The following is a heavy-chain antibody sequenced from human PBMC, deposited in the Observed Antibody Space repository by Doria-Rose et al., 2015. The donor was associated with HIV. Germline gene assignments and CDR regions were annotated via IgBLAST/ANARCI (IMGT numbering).Heavy chain of an antibody. J-gene: IGHJ4*02. CDR3: ARVLSGTYDY. V-gene: IGHV4-59*01. CDR2: IFYPGST. CDR1: GGSISHYY. D-gene: IGHD1-26*01. Sequence: QVQLQESGPGLVKPSETLSLTCSVSGGSISHYYWSWIRQPPGKGLEYIGDIFYPGSTNYSPSLKSRVSISMDTSKNKFSLRLSSVTAADTAVYYCARVLSGTYDYWGQGTLVTVSS.